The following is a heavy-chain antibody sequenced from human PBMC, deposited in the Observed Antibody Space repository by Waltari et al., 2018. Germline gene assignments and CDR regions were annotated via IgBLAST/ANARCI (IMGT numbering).Heavy chain of an antibody. V-gene: IGHV5-51*01. Sequence: EVQLVQSGAEVKKPGESLKISCKGSGYSFTSYWIGWVCQMPGEGLEWMGIICPVEAASSVSPPFQGQVTISADKAVGTAYLQWSSLKASNTAIYYCARSPADAGGQGTLVTVSS. CDR3: ARSPADA. CDR1: GYSFTSYW. CDR2: ICPVEAAS. J-gene: IGHJ5*02. D-gene: IGHD2-15*01.